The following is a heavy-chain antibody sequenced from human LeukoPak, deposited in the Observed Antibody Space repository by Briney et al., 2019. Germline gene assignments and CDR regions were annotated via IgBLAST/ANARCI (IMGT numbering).Heavy chain of an antibody. D-gene: IGHD6-13*01. CDR1: GFTFKNYA. CDR3: ARGGLRIAAAV. J-gene: IGHJ4*02. Sequence: GGSLRLSCATSGFTFKNYAMNWVRQAPGKGLEWVSSISGDSTYIYYADSIMGRSTISRDNAKNSLYLQMNSLRAEDTAVYYCARGGLRIAAAVWGQGTLVTVSS. CDR2: ISGDSTYI. V-gene: IGHV3-21*01.